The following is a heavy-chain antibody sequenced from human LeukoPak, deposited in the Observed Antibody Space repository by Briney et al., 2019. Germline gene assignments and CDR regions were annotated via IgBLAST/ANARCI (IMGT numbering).Heavy chain of an antibody. CDR1: GGSISSSSYY. D-gene: IGHD1-26*01. Sequence: PSETLSLTCTVSGGSISSSSYYWGWIRQPPGKGLEWIGSIYYSGSTYYNPSLKSRVTISVDTSKNQFSLKLSSVTAADTAVYYCARREASEATLDYWGQGTLVTVSS. J-gene: IGHJ4*02. CDR3: ARREASEATLDY. CDR2: IYYSGST. V-gene: IGHV4-39*01.